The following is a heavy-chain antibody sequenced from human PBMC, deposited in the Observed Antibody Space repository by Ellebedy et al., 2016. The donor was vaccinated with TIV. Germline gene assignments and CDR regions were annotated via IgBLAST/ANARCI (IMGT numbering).Heavy chain of an antibody. CDR1: GFTFRRYS. V-gene: IGHV3-21*01. CDR3: ARDMAWGNERVNDALDI. Sequence: GESLKISCAASGFTFRRYSMNWVRQAPGKGLEWVSSISSNSDYIYYADSVEGRFTISRDNAKNSLYLQMSSLTADDTAVYYCARDMAWGNERVNDALDIWGQGTMVTVSP. D-gene: IGHD7-27*01. CDR2: ISSNSDYI. J-gene: IGHJ3*02.